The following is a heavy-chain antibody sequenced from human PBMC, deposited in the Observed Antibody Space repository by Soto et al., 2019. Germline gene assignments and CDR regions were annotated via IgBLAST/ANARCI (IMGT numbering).Heavy chain of an antibody. D-gene: IGHD5-18*01. CDR1: AFTFNNYA. CDR3: AKEIQMVTILRQFDY. J-gene: IGHJ4*02. V-gene: IGHV3-23*01. CDR2: IGGSGRTT. Sequence: GGSLRLSCAASAFTFNNYAMSWVRQAPGKGLEWVSGIGGSGRTTYYADSVKGRFTISRDNSNNTLFLQMNSLRAEDTAVYYCAKEIQMVTILRQFDYWGQGTLVTVSS.